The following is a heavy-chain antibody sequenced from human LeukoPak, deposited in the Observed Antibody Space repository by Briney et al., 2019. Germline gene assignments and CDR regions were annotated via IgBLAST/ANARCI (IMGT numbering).Heavy chain of an antibody. CDR3: ARDIDNGDYVVY. J-gene: IGHJ4*02. D-gene: IGHD4-17*01. V-gene: IGHV3-20*04. CDR1: GFAFDDYG. CDR2: INWIGGST. Sequence: GGSLRLSCAVSGFAFDDYGMSWVRQAPGKGLEWVSGINWIGGSTGYADSVKGRFTISRDNAKNSLYLQMNSLRAEDTAVYYCARDIDNGDYVVYWGQGTLVTVSS.